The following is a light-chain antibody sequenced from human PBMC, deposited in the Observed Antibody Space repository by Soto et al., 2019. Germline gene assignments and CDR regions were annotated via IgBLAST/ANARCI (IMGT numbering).Light chain of an antibody. CDR2: DAS. V-gene: IGKV3-11*01. CDR1: QSINRH. J-gene: IGKJ1*01. CDR3: QQFVTSRWT. Sequence: EIVLTQSPATLSLSPGERATLSCRASQSINRHLAWYRQKPGQAPRLLIYDASNRATGIPARFSGSGSGTDFTLSISRLEPEDFAVYFCQQFVTSRWTFGQGTKVDI.